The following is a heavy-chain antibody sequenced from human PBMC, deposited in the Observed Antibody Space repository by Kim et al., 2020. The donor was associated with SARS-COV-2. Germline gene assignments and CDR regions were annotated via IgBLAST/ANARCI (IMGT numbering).Heavy chain of an antibody. D-gene: IGHD3-16*01. CDR2: TYSRSKWTN. CDR1: GDSVSSNSAT. Sequence: SQTLSLTCAISGDSVSSNSATWTWLRQSPSRGLEWLGRTYSRSKWTNDYAASVKGRISVNPDTSNNQFSLQLNSVTPEDTAVYYCARWNAALGLFDYWGQGTLVTVSS. CDR3: ARWNAALGLFDY. V-gene: IGHV6-1*01. J-gene: IGHJ4*02.